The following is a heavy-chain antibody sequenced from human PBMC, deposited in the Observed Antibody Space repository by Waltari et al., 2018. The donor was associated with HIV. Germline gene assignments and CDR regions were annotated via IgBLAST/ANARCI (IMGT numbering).Heavy chain of an antibody. CDR1: SDAIKNDN. D-gene: IGHD3-10*01. Sequence: QVQLQESGPGLVKPSETLSLTCNVSSDAIKNDNWNWIRQPPGKELEWIGYISYSGSTKYGPSLKSRVTMSLVSSKNQFSLKLRSVTAADTAVYFCARGRRWLQFHGHYYFDYWGQGTLVTVSS. J-gene: IGHJ4*02. V-gene: IGHV4-59*01. CDR3: ARGRRWLQFHGHYYFDY. CDR2: ISYSGST.